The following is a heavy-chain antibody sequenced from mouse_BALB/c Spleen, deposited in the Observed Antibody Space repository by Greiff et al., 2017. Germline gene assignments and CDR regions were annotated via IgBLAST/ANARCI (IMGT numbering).Heavy chain of an antibody. D-gene: IGHD2-4*01. Sequence: QVQLKESGPGLVAPSQSLSITCTVSGFSLTSYGVHWVRQPPGKGLEWLGVIWAGGSTNYNSALMSRLSISKDNSKSQVFLKMNSLQTDDTAMYYCARGVSTMITGAMDYWGQGTSVTVSS. CDR2: IWAGGST. CDR1: GFSLTSYG. V-gene: IGHV2-9*02. J-gene: IGHJ4*01. CDR3: ARGVSTMITGAMDY.